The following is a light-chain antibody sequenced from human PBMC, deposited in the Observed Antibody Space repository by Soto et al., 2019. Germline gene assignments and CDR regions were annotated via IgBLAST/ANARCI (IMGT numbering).Light chain of an antibody. CDR3: QQYNNWRT. CDR2: GAS. Sequence: EIVMTQSPATLSVSPGERATLSCRSSQSVSSNLAWYQQKPGQAPRLLIYGASTRATGIPARFSGSGSGTEFTLTISSLQSEDFAIYYCQQYNNWRTXGQGTKVDIK. V-gene: IGKV3-15*01. CDR1: QSVSSN. J-gene: IGKJ1*01.